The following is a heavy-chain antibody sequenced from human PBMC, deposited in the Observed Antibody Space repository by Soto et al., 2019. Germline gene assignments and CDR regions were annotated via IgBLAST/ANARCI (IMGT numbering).Heavy chain of an antibody. Sequence: GGYLRLSCAASGFTFSSYEMNWVRQAPGKGLEWVSYISSSGSTIYYADSVKGRFTISRDNAKSTLYLQMNSLTVEDGAVYYCADSWLPTSYWGPGTLVIVSS. D-gene: IGHD3-10*01. CDR1: GFTFSSYE. J-gene: IGHJ4*02. CDR2: ISSSGSTI. CDR3: ADSWLPTSY. V-gene: IGHV3-48*03.